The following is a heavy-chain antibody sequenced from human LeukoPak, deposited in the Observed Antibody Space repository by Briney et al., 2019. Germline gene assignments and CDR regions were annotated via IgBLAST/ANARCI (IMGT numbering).Heavy chain of an antibody. J-gene: IGHJ4*02. CDR1: GFTFSSYA. V-gene: IGHV3-23*01. D-gene: IGHD3-22*01. Sequence: GGSLRLSCAASGFTFSSYAMTWVRQAPGKGLEWVSAISGSGDSTNYADSVKGRLTIARDNSKNTLYLQMNSLRAEDTAVYYCAKDSTMIVVVSYDYWGQGTLVTVSS. CDR2: ISGSGDST. CDR3: AKDSTMIVVVSYDY.